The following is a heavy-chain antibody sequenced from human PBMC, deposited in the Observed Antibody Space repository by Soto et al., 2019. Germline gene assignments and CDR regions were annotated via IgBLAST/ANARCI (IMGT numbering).Heavy chain of an antibody. CDR1: GFSFSSYA. V-gene: IGHV3-23*01. D-gene: IGHD5-12*01. Sequence: VQLLESGGGLVQPGGSLRLSCAASGFSFSSYAMVWVRQAPGKGLEWVSVISARGGSSYFADSVKGRFTISRDNSKNMLSPEMTSLRADDTAIYFCAKGSIEYSASVDNWGQGTLVLVSS. CDR3: AKGSIEYSASVDN. CDR2: ISARGGSS. J-gene: IGHJ4*02.